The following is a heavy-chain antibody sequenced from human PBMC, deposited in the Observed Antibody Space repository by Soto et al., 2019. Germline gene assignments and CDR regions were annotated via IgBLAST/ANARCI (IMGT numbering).Heavy chain of an antibody. CDR3: ARVAYGRGWTFDF. Sequence: GGSLRLSCAASAFTFSSYWMSWVRQTPGRGLEWVANIKQDGSERYYVDSVKGRFTISRDNAKNSLYLQMNSLRAEDTAVYFCARVAYGRGWTFDFWGQGSLVTVSS. CDR1: AFTFSSYW. CDR2: IKQDGSER. D-gene: IGHD6-19*01. V-gene: IGHV3-7*01. J-gene: IGHJ4*02.